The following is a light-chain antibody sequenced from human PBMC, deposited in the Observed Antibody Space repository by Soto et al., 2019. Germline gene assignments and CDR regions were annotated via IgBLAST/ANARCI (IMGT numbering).Light chain of an antibody. J-gene: IGKJ5*01. Sequence: EIVLTQSPVTLSLSPGERATLSCRASQSVSSNLAWYQQKPGQAPRLLIYGASTRATGIPARFSGSGSGTEFTLTITSLQSEDFAVYYCQEYDQWPITFGQGTRLEIK. CDR1: QSVSSN. CDR3: QEYDQWPIT. V-gene: IGKV3-15*01. CDR2: GAS.